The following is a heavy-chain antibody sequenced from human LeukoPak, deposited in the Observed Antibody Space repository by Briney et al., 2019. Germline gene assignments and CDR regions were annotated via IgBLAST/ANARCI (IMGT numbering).Heavy chain of an antibody. V-gene: IGHV3-23*01. D-gene: IGHD4-17*01. CDR1: GFTFSSYA. J-gene: IGHJ6*03. Sequence: GGSLRLSCAASGFTFSSYAMSWVRQAPGKGLEWVSAISGSGGSTYYADSVKGRFTISRDTSKNTLYLQMNSLRAEDTAVYYCAKAIYGDYVWYYYYMDVWGKGTTVTVSS. CDR3: AKAIYGDYVWYYYYMDV. CDR2: ISGSGGST.